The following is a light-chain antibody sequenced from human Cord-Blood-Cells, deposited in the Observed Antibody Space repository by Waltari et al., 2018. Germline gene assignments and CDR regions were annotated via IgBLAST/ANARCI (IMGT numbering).Light chain of an antibody. CDR2: AAS. CDR1: QSISSY. Sequence: DIQMTQSPSSLSASVGHSVTITCRASQSISSYLNWYPQKPGKAPKLLIYAASSLQSGVPSRFSGSGSGTDFTLTISSLQPEDFATYYCQQSYSTPLYTFGQGTKLEIK. CDR3: QQSYSTPLYT. J-gene: IGKJ2*01. V-gene: IGKV1-39*01.